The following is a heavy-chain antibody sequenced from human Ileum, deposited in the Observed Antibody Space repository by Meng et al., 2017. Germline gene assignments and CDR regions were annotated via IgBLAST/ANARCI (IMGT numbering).Heavy chain of an antibody. CDR2: IYLAGSP. Sequence: QGPVPQPGPGPVEPSGTLSLTCTVSGGSISMSFDCSWVRQSPGKGLEWIGQIYLAGSPNYNPSLESRVTISVDKSKNQFSLRLTSVTAADTAIFYCVRHGGKYFDSWGQGTLVTVSS. D-gene: IGHD2-15*01. CDR3: VRHGGKYFDS. V-gene: IGHV4-4*02. CDR1: GGSISMSFD. J-gene: IGHJ4*02.